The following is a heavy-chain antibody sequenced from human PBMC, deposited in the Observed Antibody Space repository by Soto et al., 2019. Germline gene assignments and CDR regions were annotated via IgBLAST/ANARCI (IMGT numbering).Heavy chain of an antibody. J-gene: IGHJ4*02. D-gene: IGHD3-22*01. CDR1: GFTFSSYA. V-gene: IGHV3-23*01. CDR2: ISGGGGST. CDR3: AKATYYYDSSGYYHFDY. Sequence: GGSLRLSCAASGFTFSSYAMTWVRQAPGKGLEWVSAISGGGGSTYYADSVKGRFTISRDNSKNTLYLQMNSLRAEDTAVYYCAKATYYYDSSGYYHFDYWGQGTLVTVSS.